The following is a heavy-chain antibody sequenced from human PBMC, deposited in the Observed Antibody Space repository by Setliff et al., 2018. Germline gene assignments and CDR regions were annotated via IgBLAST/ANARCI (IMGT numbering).Heavy chain of an antibody. D-gene: IGHD3-10*01. CDR1: GFVFGTYG. V-gene: IGHV3-30*02. CDR2: VRFDGSYK. CDR3: ARDGVFYAMDV. J-gene: IGHJ6*02. Sequence: GESLKISCAASGFVFGTYGMHWVRQAPGKGLDWVASVRFDGSYKVYVDSVKGRFTISRDNAKNSLSLQMNSLRAEDTALYYCARDGVFYAMDVWGHGTTVTVSS.